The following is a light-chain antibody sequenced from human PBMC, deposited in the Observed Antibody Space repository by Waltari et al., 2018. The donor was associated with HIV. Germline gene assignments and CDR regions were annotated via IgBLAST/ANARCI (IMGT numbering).Light chain of an antibody. CDR3: CSYGGSLTPYV. CDR2: EVS. V-gene: IGLV2-14*01. Sequence: QSALTQPASVSGSPGQSITISCTGTSSDVGGYNYVSWYQQHPGKAPKLMIYEVSNRPSGVSNRFSGSKSGNTASLTISGLQAEDEADYYCCSYGGSLTPYVFGTGTEVTVL. CDR1: SSDVGGYNY. J-gene: IGLJ1*01.